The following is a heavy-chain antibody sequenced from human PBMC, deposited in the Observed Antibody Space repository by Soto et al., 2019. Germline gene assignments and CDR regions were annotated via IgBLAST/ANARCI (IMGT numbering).Heavy chain of an antibody. D-gene: IGHD1-26*01. V-gene: IGHV4-59*01. CDR1: GDSISNYY. J-gene: IGHJ4*02. CDR2: IYYNGNT. Sequence: SETLSLTCTVSGDSISNYYWSWIWQPPGKRLEWIGYIYYNGNTNYNPSFKSRLTISIDTSKNQFSLKLSSVTAADTAVYYCARGTYSMLPTTWGQGTLVTVS. CDR3: ARGTYSMLPTT.